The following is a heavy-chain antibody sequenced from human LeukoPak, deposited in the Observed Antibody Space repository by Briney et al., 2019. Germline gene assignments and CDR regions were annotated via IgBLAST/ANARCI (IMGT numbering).Heavy chain of an antibody. CDR2: IDHSGST. CDR1: GGSFSGYY. V-gene: IGHV4-34*01. CDR3: AREAGYGDYEVDY. J-gene: IGHJ4*02. D-gene: IGHD4-17*01. Sequence: PSETLSLTCAVYGGSFSGYYWSWIRQPPGKGLEWIGEIDHSGSTNYNPSLKSRVTISVDTSKNQFSLKLSSVTAADTAVYYCAREAGYGDYEVDYWGQGTLVTVSS.